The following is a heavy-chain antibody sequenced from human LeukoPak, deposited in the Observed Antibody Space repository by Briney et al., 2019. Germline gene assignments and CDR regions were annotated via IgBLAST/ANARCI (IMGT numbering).Heavy chain of an antibody. CDR2: IYYSGST. V-gene: IGHV4-59*12. D-gene: IGHD1-1*01. CDR1: GGSISSYY. CDR3: ARDQSGATTFDY. Sequence: KPSETLSLTCTVSGGSISSYYWSWIRQPPGKGLEWIGYIYYSGSTNYNPSLKSRVTISLDTSKNQFFLRLNSVTAADTAVYYCARDQSGATTFDYWGQGVLVTVSS. J-gene: IGHJ4*02.